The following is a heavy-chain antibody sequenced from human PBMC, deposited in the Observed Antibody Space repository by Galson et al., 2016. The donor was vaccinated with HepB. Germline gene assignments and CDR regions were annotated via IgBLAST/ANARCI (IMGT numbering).Heavy chain of an antibody. CDR2: DSMGGRRK. V-gene: IGHV3-30*18. Sequence: SLRLSCAGSGFTFSNYGMHWVRQAPAKGLEWVAADSMGGRRKFYADSVKGRFTISRDNSNNMLFLQMSSLRADDTAVYYCAKRHEYCPAVGCSVDYWGQGTLVSVSS. CDR3: AKRHEYCPAVGCSVDY. CDR1: GFTFSNYG. J-gene: IGHJ4*02. D-gene: IGHD2/OR15-2a*01.